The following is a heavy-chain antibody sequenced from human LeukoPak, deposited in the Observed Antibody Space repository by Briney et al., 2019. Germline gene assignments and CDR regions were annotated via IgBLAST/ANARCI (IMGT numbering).Heavy chain of an antibody. CDR1: GGSISSSSYY. D-gene: IGHD3-16*01. V-gene: IGHV4-39*07. CDR2: IYYSGST. Sequence: SETLSLTCTVSGGSISSSSYYWGWIRQPPGKGLEWIGSIYYSGSTYYNPSLKSRVTMSVDTSKNQFSLKLSSVTAADTAVYYCARALTGLGISNRALYYYYMDVWGKGTTVTVSS. CDR3: ARALTGLGISNRALYYYYMDV. J-gene: IGHJ6*03.